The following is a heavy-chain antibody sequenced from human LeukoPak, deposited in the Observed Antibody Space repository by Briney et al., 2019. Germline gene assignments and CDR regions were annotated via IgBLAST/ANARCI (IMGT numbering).Heavy chain of an antibody. V-gene: IGHV3-15*01. CDR3: TTDPTTWESSVH. CDR2: IKSKTAGGTT. Sequence: GGSLRLSCAASGFTFSNTWMSWVRQAPGKGLEWVGRIKSKTAGGTTDYAAPVKGRFTISRDDSNNTLYLQMNRLKTEDTAVYYCTTDPTTWESSVHWGQGTLVTVSS. CDR1: GFTFSNTW. J-gene: IGHJ4*02. D-gene: IGHD3-22*01.